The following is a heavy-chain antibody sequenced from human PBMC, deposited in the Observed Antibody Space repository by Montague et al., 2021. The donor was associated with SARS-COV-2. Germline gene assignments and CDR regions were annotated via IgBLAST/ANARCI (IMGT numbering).Heavy chain of an antibody. Sequence: SETLSLTCAVHGTSFSGYYWNWIRQPPGKGLEWIGEINHVGSTKYSPSLKSRPTISADTSKNQFSLKLTSVAAADTAVYYCARLRDGVVPSPILGVGPYYSYYYMDVWGRGTTVTVA. CDR1: GTSFSGYY. J-gene: IGHJ6*03. V-gene: IGHV4-34*01. D-gene: IGHD3-10*01. CDR3: ARLRDGVVPSPILGVGPYYSYYYMDV. CDR2: INHVGST.